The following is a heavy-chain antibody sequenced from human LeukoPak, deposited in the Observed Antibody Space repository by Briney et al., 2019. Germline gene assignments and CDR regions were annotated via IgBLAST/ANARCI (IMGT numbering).Heavy chain of an antibody. CDR1: GYTFTGYY. CDR3: ARLVLWFGELPTDDY. CDR2: INPNSGGT. D-gene: IGHD3-10*01. J-gene: IGHJ4*02. Sequence: ASVKVSCKASGYTFTGYYMHWVRQAPGQGLEWMGWINPNSGGTNYAQKFQGRVTMTRDTSISTAYMELSRLRSDDTAVYYCARLVLWFGELPTDDYWGQGTLVTVSS. V-gene: IGHV1-2*02.